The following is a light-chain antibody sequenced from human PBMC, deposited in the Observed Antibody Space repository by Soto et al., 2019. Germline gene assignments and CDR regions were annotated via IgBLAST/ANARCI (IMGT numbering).Light chain of an antibody. CDR2: LDSDGSH. V-gene: IGLV4-69*01. J-gene: IGLJ2*01. Sequence: QSVLTQSPSASASLGASVKLTCTLSSGHSSYAIAWHQQQPEKGPRYLMKLDSDGSHTKGDAIPDRFSGSSSGAERYLNISSLQSEDEADYYCQTWGTGIHVVFGGGTKLTVL. CDR3: QTWGTGIHVV. CDR1: SGHSSYA.